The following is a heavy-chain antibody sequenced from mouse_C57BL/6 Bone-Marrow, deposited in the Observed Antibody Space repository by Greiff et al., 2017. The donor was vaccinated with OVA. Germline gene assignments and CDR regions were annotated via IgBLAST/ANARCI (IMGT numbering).Heavy chain of an antibody. D-gene: IGHD2-3*01. CDR1: GYTFTSYW. Sequence: QVQVQQPGAELVKPGASVKMSCKASGYTFTSYWMQWVKQRPGQGLEWIGEIEPSDSYTNYNQKFKGKATLTVDTSSSPAYMQLSSLTSEDSAVYYCATDGYYLYYFDYWGKGTTLSFSS. J-gene: IGHJ2*01. CDR3: ATDGYYLYYFDY. V-gene: IGHV1-50*01. CDR2: IEPSDSYT.